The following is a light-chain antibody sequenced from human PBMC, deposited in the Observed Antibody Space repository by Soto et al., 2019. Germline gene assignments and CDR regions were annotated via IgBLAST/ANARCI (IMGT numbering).Light chain of an antibody. J-gene: IGKJ1*01. CDR3: QQYDNWPRT. Sequence: EIVMTQSPATLSVSPGERATLSCRASQSVSGNLAGYQQKPGQAPRLLMYGASTRATGIPARFSGSGSGTEFILTISSLQSEDFAVYYCQQYDNWPRTFGQGTKVQIK. V-gene: IGKV3-15*01. CDR2: GAS. CDR1: QSVSGN.